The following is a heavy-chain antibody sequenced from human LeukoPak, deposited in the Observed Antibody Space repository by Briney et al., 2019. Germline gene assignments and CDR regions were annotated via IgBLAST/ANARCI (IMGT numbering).Heavy chain of an antibody. Sequence: GWPLRLSCAASGFTFSSYAMHWVRQAPGKGLEWVASINHNGNVNYYVDSVKGRFTISRDNAKNSLYLQMSNLRAEDTAVYFCARGGGLDVWGQGATVTVSS. V-gene: IGHV3-7*03. J-gene: IGHJ6*02. CDR2: INHNGNVN. CDR1: GFTFSSYA. CDR3: ARGGGLDV. D-gene: IGHD3-16*01.